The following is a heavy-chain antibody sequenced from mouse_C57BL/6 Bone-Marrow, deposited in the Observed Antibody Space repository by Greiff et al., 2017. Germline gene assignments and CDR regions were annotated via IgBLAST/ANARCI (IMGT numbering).Heavy chain of an antibody. CDR2: IYPGSGNT. V-gene: IGHV1-76*01. CDR3: SRSRHYYGSTYFDN. J-gene: IGHJ2*01. Sequence: QVQLQQSGAELVRPGASVKLSCKASGYTFTDYYINWVKQRPGQGLEWIARIYPGSGNTYYNEKFKGKATLTAEKSSSTAYMQLSSLTSEDSAVYFCSRSRHYYGSTYFDNCGQNTTLTVSS. CDR1: GYTFTDYY. D-gene: IGHD1-1*01.